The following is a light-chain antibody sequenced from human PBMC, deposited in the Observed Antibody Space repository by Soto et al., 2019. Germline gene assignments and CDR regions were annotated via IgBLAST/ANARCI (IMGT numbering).Light chain of an antibody. J-gene: IGKJ4*01. CDR1: QTISRNY. V-gene: IGKV3-20*01. Sequence: IVLTQSPGTLSLSQGERVTLSCRASQTISRNYLAWYQQKPGLAPRLIMYHGSRRAAGTPDRFSGSGSGTDFSLTISRLEPEDFAVYYCQQYGSSLALTFGGGTKVDIK. CDR3: QQYGSSLALT. CDR2: HGS.